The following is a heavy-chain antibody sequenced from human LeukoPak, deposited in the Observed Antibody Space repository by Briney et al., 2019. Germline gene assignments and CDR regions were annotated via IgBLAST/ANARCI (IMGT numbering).Heavy chain of an antibody. J-gene: IGHJ3*02. CDR1: GFTFSSYS. V-gene: IGHV3-21*01. Sequence: PGGSLRLSCAASGFTFSSYSMNWVRQAPGKGLEWVSSISSSSSYIYYADSVKGRFTISRDNAKNSLYLQMNSLRAEDTAVYYCARAPSVVARGDIWGQGTMVTVSS. D-gene: IGHD3-16*02. CDR3: ARAPSVVARGDI. CDR2: ISSSSSYI.